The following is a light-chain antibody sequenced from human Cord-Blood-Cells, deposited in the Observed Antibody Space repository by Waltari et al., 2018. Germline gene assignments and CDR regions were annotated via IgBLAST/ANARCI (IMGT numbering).Light chain of an antibody. CDR1: SSNIGAGYD. CDR3: QSYDSSLSGSE. V-gene: IGLV1-40*01. CDR2: GNS. J-gene: IGLJ3*02. Sequence: QSVLTQLPSVSGAPGQRVTISCTGSSSNIGAGYDVHWYQQLPGTAPKLPIYGNSNLPSGVPDRFSGSKSGTSAALAITGLQAGDEADYYCQSYDSSLSGSEFGGGTKLTVL.